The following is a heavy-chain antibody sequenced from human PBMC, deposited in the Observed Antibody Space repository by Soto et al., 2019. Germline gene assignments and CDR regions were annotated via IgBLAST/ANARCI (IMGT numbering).Heavy chain of an antibody. Sequence: SETLSLTCTVSGGSVSTNNYYWGWIRQPPGKGLEWIGSIYYSGSTYYNPSLKTRVSISVDTSKNQFSLKLTSVTAADTAVYYCARHCWGVPERDAFGIWGQGTMVTVSS. CDR2: IYYSGST. D-gene: IGHD3-16*01. CDR1: GGSVSTNNYY. CDR3: ARHCWGVPERDAFGI. V-gene: IGHV4-39*01. J-gene: IGHJ3*02.